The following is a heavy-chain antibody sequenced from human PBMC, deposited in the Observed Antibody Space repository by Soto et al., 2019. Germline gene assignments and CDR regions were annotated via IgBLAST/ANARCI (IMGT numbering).Heavy chain of an antibody. CDR2: ISGSGDST. V-gene: IGHV3-23*01. Sequence: HPGGSLRLSCAVSGFTFTNYAMSWVRQAPGEGLEWVSVISGSGDSTDYADSVKGRFTISRDNSKNRLYLEMNSLRAEDTTVYYCAKDWPIMVRGLIDLGHWGQGTLVTVSS. CDR1: GFTFTNYA. D-gene: IGHD3-10*01. J-gene: IGHJ4*02. CDR3: AKDWPIMVRGLIDLGH.